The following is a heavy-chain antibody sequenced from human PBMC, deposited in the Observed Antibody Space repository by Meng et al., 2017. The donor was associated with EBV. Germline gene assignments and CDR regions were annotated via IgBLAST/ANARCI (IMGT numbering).Heavy chain of an antibody. D-gene: IGHD6-6*01. V-gene: IGHV2-5*02. CDR2: IYWDDDK. Sequence: ITLKESGHTLVKPTQTLTLTCTFSGFSLSTRGVGVGWIRQPPGKALEWLALIYWDDDKRYSPSLKSRLTITKDTSKNQVVLTMTNMDPVDAATYYCAHIIAARPFDYWGQGTLVTVSS. J-gene: IGHJ4*02. CDR1: GFSLSTRGVG. CDR3: AHIIAARPFDY.